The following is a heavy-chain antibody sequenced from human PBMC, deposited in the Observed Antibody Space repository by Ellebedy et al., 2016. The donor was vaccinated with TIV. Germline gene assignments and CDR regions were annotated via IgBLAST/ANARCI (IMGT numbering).Heavy chain of an antibody. CDR3: AGRKRGYRGNEDAFDI. D-gene: IGHD5-18*01. CDR1: GGSISSSNW. J-gene: IGHJ3*02. Sequence: SETLSLXCAVSGGSISSSNWWSWVRQPPGKGLEWIGEIYHSGSTNYNPSLKTRVTISVDKSKNQFSLKLSSVTAADTAVYYCAGRKRGYRGNEDAFDIWGQGTMVTVSS. V-gene: IGHV4-4*02. CDR2: IYHSGST.